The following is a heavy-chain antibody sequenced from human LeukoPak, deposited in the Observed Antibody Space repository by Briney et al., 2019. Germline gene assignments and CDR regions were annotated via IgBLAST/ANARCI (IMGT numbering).Heavy chain of an antibody. D-gene: IGHD4-17*01. Sequence: GGSLRLSCAASGFTFSSYAMSWARQAPGKGLEWVSAISGSGGSTYYADSVKGRFTISRDNSKNTLYLQMNSLRAEDTAVYYCAKGEGGYGDCFDYWGQGTLVTVSS. CDR1: GFTFSSYA. J-gene: IGHJ4*02. CDR3: AKGEGGYGDCFDY. CDR2: ISGSGGST. V-gene: IGHV3-23*01.